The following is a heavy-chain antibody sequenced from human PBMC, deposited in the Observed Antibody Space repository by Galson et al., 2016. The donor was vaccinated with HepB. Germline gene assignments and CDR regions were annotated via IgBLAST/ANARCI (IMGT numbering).Heavy chain of an antibody. D-gene: IGHD6-6*01. Sequence: SVKVSCKASGYTFTSYAISWERQAPAQALEYLGWIDTSNGNTNYPQKFQDRVTLTTDTSTSTTYMELRSLISDDTAVYYCARHYSSTWPAGLIFDSWGPGARVTVSS. CDR2: IDTSNGNT. CDR1: GYTFTSYA. CDR3: ARHYSSTWPAGLIFDS. V-gene: IGHV1-18*01. J-gene: IGHJ4*02.